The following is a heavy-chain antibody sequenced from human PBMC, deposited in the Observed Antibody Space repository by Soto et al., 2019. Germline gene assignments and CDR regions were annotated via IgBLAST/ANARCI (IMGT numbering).Heavy chain of an antibody. D-gene: IGHD2-21*01. CDR1: GFTFNNYG. Sequence: QVQLVEYGGGVVQPGRSLRLSCAASGFTFNNYGMHWVRQAPGMGLEWVAVISSDGSNEYYGDSVKGRFTIYRDNSMDTLYLQMNSLRAEDTAVYYCARDREYSGDNWFDPWGQGTLVTVSS. CDR3: ARDREYSGDNWFDP. J-gene: IGHJ5*02. V-gene: IGHV3-33*01. CDR2: ISSDGSNE.